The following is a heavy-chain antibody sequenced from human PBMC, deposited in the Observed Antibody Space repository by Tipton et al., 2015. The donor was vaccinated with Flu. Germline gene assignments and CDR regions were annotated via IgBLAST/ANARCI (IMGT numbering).Heavy chain of an antibody. V-gene: IGHV4-39*07. CDR3: ARDVGPQIKVTGGLDV. CDR1: GGSIRSSTDF. Sequence: TLSLTCTVSGGSIRSSTDFWAWIRQSPGKGLEWIGTIYYTGSIYYNVSLKSRVTISVDTSKNQFSLKLSSVTAADTAVYYCARDVGPQIKVTGGLDVWGQGTTVTVSS. D-gene: IGHD2-21*02. CDR2: IYYTGSI. J-gene: IGHJ6*02.